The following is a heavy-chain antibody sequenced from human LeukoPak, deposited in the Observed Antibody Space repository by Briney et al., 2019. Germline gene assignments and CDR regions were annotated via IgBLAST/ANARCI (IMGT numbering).Heavy chain of an antibody. J-gene: IGHJ6*02. CDR1: GGSISNYY. V-gene: IGHV4-59*01. Sequence: SETLSLTCTVSGGSISNYYWSWIRQPPGKALEWIGYIYYTGTTRYNPSLKSRATISLDTSKNQFSLKLTSVTAADTALFFCARGYDIDVWGQGTTVTVSS. CDR2: IYYTGTT. CDR3: ARGYDIDV.